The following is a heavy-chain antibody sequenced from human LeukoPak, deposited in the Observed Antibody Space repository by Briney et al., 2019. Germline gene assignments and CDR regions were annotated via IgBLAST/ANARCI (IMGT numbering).Heavy chain of an antibody. D-gene: IGHD6-19*01. CDR1: GFTFSTYW. CDR3: ARATRIYSSGWYYSFDY. CDR2: INVGGSGA. V-gene: IGHV3-74*01. J-gene: IGHJ4*02. Sequence: GGSLRLSCAASGFTFSTYWMHWVRQAPGKGLVWVSHINVGGSGATYADSVKGRFTISRDNAKNTLYLHMNSLRAEDTAVYYCARATRIYSSGWYYSFDYWGQGTLVTVSS.